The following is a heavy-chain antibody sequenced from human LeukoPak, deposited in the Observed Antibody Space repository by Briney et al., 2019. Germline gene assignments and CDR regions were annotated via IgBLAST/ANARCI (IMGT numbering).Heavy chain of an antibody. CDR3: ARNRITMVRGSYFNNYYFDY. D-gene: IGHD3-10*01. CDR2: ISSSSSYI. CDR1: GLTFSSYS. Sequence: PGGSLRLSCAASGLTFSSYSMNWVRQAPGKGLEWVSSISSSSSYIYYADSVKGRFTIYRDKAKNSLYLQMNSLRAEDTAVYYCARNRITMVRGSYFNNYYFDYWGQGTLVTVSS. J-gene: IGHJ4*02. V-gene: IGHV3-21*01.